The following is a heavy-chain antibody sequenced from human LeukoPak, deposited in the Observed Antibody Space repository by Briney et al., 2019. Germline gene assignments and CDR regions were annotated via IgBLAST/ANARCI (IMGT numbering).Heavy chain of an antibody. Sequence: GASVKVSCKASGGTFSSYAISWVRQAPGQGLEWMGGIIPIFGTANYAQKFQGRVTITADESTSTAYMELSSLRSEDTAVYYCARGSSGWSYFDYWGQGTLVTVSS. V-gene: IGHV1-69*01. CDR1: GGTFSSYA. D-gene: IGHD6-19*01. CDR2: IIPIFGTA. CDR3: ARGSSGWSYFDY. J-gene: IGHJ4*02.